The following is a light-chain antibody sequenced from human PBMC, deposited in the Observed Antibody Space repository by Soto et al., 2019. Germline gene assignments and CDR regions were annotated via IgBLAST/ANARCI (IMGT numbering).Light chain of an antibody. V-gene: IGLV1-44*01. Sequence: QSVLTQPRSASGTPGQRVTISCSGSSSNIGSNTVNWYQQLPGTAPKLLIYSNNQRPSGVPDRFSGSKSGTSASLAISGLQSEDEADYYCAAWDDSLNAPWVFGGGTQLTVL. J-gene: IGLJ3*02. CDR1: SSNIGSNT. CDR2: SNN. CDR3: AAWDDSLNAPWV.